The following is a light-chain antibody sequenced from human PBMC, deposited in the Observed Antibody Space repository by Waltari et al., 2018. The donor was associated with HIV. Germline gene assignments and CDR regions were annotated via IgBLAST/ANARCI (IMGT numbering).Light chain of an antibody. CDR2: DVS. CDR3: SSYTSSSTLV. J-gene: IGLJ2*01. CDR1: SSNLSGYNY. V-gene: IGLV2-14*01. Sequence: QSALPQPASASGSPGQSITITCTATSSNLSGYNYDTWYQQYAGKAPKLMIYDVSTRPSGVSNRFSGSKSGNTASLTISGLQAEDEADYYCSSYTSSSTLVFGGGTKLTVL.